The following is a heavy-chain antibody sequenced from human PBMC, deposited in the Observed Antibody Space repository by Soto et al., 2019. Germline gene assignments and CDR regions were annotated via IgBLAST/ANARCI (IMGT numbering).Heavy chain of an antibody. CDR3: ASYELSTAYFPQFLFDY. J-gene: IGHJ4*02. V-gene: IGHV4-39*02. Sequence: QLQLQESGPGLVKPSETLSLTCSVSGDPISSSNYYWGWIRQPPGKGLEWIGSIYYSGSTYYTPSLKSRVSMSLDMSKNRFSLQLTSLTAADTAVYYCASYELSTAYFPQFLFDYWGQGTLVTVSA. D-gene: IGHD3-9*01. CDR2: IYYSGST. CDR1: GDPISSSNYY.